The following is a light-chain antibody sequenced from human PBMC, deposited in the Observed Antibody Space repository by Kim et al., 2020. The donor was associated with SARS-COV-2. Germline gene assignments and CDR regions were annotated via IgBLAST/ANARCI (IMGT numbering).Light chain of an antibody. CDR1: VLAKKY. V-gene: IGLV3-27*01. J-gene: IGLJ3*02. CDR3: YSAADNIWV. CDR2: KDS. Sequence: SYELTQPSSVSVSPGQTARITCSGDVLAKKYARWFQQKPGQAPVLVIYKDSERPSGIPERFSGSSSGTTVTLTISGAQVEDGADYYCYSAADNIWVFGGGTKLTVL.